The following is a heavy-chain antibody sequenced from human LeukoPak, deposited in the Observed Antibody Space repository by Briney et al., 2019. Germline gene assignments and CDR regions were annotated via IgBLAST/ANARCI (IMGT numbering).Heavy chain of an antibody. J-gene: IGHJ4*02. Sequence: GGSLGLSCAASGFTFSSYWMHWVRQAPGKGLVWVSRINSDGSSTSYADSVKGRFTISRDNAKNTLYLQMNSLRAEDTAVYYCARTYYDYVWGSYRYTDYWGQGTLVTVSS. V-gene: IGHV3-74*01. CDR3: ARTYYDYVWGSYRYTDY. D-gene: IGHD3-16*02. CDR2: INSDGSST. CDR1: GFTFSSYW.